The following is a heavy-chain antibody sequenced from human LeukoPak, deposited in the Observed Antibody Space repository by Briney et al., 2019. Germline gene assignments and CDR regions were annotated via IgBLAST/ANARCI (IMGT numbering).Heavy chain of an antibody. CDR2: ISSSSSYI. Sequence: GGSLRLSCAASGFTFSSYSTNWVRQAPGKGLEWVSSISSSSSYIYYADSVKGRFTISRDNAKNSLYLQMNSLRAEDTAVYYCARGHSSGWYPSVWGKGTTVTVSS. CDR1: GFTFSSYS. D-gene: IGHD6-19*01. CDR3: ARGHSSGWYPSV. V-gene: IGHV3-21*01. J-gene: IGHJ6*04.